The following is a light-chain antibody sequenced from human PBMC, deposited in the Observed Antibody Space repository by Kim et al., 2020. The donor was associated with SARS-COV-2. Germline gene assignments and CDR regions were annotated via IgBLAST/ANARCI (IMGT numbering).Light chain of an antibody. CDR1: SSDVVGYNY. J-gene: IGLJ2*01. CDR2: DVS. CDR3: SSYTSSSSVV. V-gene: IGLV2-14*01. Sequence: QSALTQPASVSGSPGQSITISCTGTSSDVVGYNYVSWYQQHPGKAPKLMIYDVSKRPSGVSNRFSGSKSGNTASLTISGLQAEDEADYYCSSYTSSSSVVFGGGTQLTVL.